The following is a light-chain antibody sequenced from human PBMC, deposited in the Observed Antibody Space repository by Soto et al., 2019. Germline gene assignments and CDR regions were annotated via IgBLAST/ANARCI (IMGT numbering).Light chain of an antibody. CDR3: CSYAGSYTFDV. CDR2: DVS. V-gene: IGLV2-11*01. J-gene: IGLJ1*01. CDR1: SSDVGGYNY. Sequence: QSVLTQPRSVSGSPGQSVTISCTGTSSDVGGYNYVSWYQQHPGKAPKLMIYDVSKRPSGVPDRFSGSKSGNTASLTISGLQAEDEADYYCCSYAGSYTFDVFGTGTKLTFL.